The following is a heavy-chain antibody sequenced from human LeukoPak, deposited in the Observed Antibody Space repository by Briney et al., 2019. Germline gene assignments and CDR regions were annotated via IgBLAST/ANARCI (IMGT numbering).Heavy chain of an antibody. V-gene: IGHV1-18*01. D-gene: IGHD3-10*01. CDR1: GYTFTSYG. CDR2: ISPYNGNT. Sequence: ASVKVSCKASGYTFTSYGISWVRQAPGQGLEWMGWISPYNGNTNYAQSLQGRVTMTTDTSTSTAYMELSSLRSEDTAVYYCARFDGGDAFDIWGQGTMVTVSS. J-gene: IGHJ3*02. CDR3: ARFDGGDAFDI.